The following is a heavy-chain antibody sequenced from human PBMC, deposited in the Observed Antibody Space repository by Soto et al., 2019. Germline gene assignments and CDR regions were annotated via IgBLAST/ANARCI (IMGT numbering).Heavy chain of an antibody. CDR3: AKGGVMVRGVMSY. V-gene: IGHV3-9*01. CDR1: GFTFDDYA. D-gene: IGHD3-10*01. J-gene: IGHJ4*02. CDR2: ISWNSGSI. Sequence: EVQLVESGGGLVQPGRSLRLSCAASGFTFDDYAMHWVRQAPGKGLEWVSGISWNSGSIGYADSVKGRFTISRDNAKNSLYLQMNSLRAEDTALYYCAKGGVMVRGVMSYWGQGTLVTVSS.